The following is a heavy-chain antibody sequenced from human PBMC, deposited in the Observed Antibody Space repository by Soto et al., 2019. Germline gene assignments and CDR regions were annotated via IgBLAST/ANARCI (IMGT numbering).Heavy chain of an antibody. Sequence: PSETLSLTCTVSGGSIGRGSYYWALIRQPPGKGLEWIGTIYYSGSPYYNPSLKSRVNISVDTSKNQFSLNLNSVTAADTAVYYCARFLAGTEGYYFDYWGQGTLVTVSS. CDR3: ARFLAGTEGYYFDY. J-gene: IGHJ4*02. CDR2: IYYSGSP. V-gene: IGHV4-39*01. CDR1: GGSIGRGSYY. D-gene: IGHD6-13*01.